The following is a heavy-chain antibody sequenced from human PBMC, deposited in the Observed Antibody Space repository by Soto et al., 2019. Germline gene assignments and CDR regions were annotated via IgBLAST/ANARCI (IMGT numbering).Heavy chain of an antibody. J-gene: IGHJ4*02. CDR2: INMDGSST. CDR3: ARGPRGLYHHDY. D-gene: IGHD2-2*01. V-gene: IGHV3-74*01. Sequence: GGSLRLSCAASGFTFSGDWMHWVRQAAGKGLVWVSRINMDGSSTNYADSVKGRFTISRDNAKNTLYLQMNSLRVDDTAVYYCARGPRGLYHHDYWGQGALVTVSS. CDR1: GFTFSGDW.